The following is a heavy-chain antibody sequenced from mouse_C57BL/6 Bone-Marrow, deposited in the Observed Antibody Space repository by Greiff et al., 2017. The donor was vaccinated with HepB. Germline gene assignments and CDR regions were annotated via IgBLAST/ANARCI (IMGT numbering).Heavy chain of an antibody. CDR3: ARHEDLTGTRWYFDV. Sequence: QVHVKQSGAELVKPGASVKLSCKASGYTFTEYTIHWVKQRSGQGLEWIGWFYPGSGSIKYNEKFKDKATLTADKSSSTVYMELSRLTSEDSAVYFCARHEDLTGTRWYFDVWGTGTTVTVSS. D-gene: IGHD4-1*01. CDR2: FYPGSGSI. CDR1: GYTFTEYT. V-gene: IGHV1-62-2*01. J-gene: IGHJ1*03.